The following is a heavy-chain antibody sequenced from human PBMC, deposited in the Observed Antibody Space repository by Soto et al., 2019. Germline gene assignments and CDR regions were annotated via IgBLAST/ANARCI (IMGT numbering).Heavy chain of an antibody. CDR3: AKDQGPSPDYYCYGMDV. V-gene: IGHV3-23*01. CDR1: GFSVSSYA. Sequence: LRLSCAASGFSVSSYAMSWVRQAPGKGLEWVSAISGSGGSTYYADSVKGRFTISRDNSKNTLYLQMNSLRAEDTAVYYCAKDQGPSPDYYCYGMDVWGQGTTVTVSS. D-gene: IGHD6-6*01. CDR2: ISGSGGST. J-gene: IGHJ6*02.